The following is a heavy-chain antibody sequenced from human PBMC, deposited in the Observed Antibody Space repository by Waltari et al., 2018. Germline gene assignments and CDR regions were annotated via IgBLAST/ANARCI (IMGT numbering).Heavy chain of an antibody. Sequence: QVMLVQSGSEVANPRSSVKVSCKVSGFTLPDLSVHWVRQAPGKGLEWMARLDHENGEIEYAPQFQSSITNTGGALTGTPYMELIKLSPDDTALYSCARGNYCYLTTCPPVTNGFYSWGQGTLVTDYS. J-gene: IGHJ5*01. V-gene: IGHV1-24*01. CDR1: GFTLPDLS. CDR3: ARGNYCYLTTCPPVTNGFYS. CDR2: LDHENGEI. D-gene: IGHD4-17*01.